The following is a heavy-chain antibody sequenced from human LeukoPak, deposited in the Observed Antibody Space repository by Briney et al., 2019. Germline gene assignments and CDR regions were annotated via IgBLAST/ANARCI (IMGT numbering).Heavy chain of an antibody. D-gene: IGHD3-10*01. CDR1: GGSISSRNW. J-gene: IGHJ6*03. Sequence: SETLSLTCAVSGGSISSRNWWSWVRQPPGKGLEWIAEIHHSGNINYNPSLKSRVTISVGKSKNQFSLKLSSVTAADTAVYYCVRIRGFGADYYYYYMDVWGRGSTVTVSS. CDR2: IHHSGNI. CDR3: VRIRGFGADYYYYYMDV. V-gene: IGHV4-4*02.